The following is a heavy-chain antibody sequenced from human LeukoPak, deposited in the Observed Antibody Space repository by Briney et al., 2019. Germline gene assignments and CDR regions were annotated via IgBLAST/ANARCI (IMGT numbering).Heavy chain of an antibody. CDR2: ISSNGGST. CDR3: VKLPYSDTSAYYVDY. D-gene: IGHD3-22*01. J-gene: IGHJ4*02. V-gene: IGHV3-64D*06. CDR1: GXTFSTSA. Sequence: GGSLRLSCSASGXTFSTSAIHWVRQAPGKGLEYVSAISSNGGSTYYAGSVKGRFTISRDNSKNTLSLQMSSLRPEDTAVYYCVKLPYSDTSAYYVDYWGQGTLVTVS.